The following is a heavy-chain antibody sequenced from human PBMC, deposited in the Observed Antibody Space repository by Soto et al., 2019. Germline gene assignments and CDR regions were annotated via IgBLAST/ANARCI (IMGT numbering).Heavy chain of an antibody. J-gene: IGHJ6*02. V-gene: IGHV3-23*01. Sequence: EVQLLESGGGLVQPGGSLRLSCAASGFTFSSYAMSWVRQAPGKGLEWVSAISGSGGSTYYADSVKGRFTISRDNSKNTLYLQMSSLRAEDTAVYYCAEQGYCTNGVCYNPYGMDVWGQGTTVTVSS. CDR2: ISGSGGST. CDR1: GFTFSSYA. CDR3: AEQGYCTNGVCYNPYGMDV. D-gene: IGHD2-8*01.